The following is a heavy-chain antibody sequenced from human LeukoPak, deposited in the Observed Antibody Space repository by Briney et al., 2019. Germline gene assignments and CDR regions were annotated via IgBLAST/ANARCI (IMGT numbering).Heavy chain of an antibody. V-gene: IGHV3-23*01. CDR1: GFTFSSYA. CDR2: ISGSGGST. D-gene: IGHD2-21*02. Sequence: GGSLRLSCAASGFTFSSYAMSWVRQAPGKGLEWVSGISGSGGSTSYADSVKGRFTISRDNSKDTVYLQMNSLRGEDAAVYYCAKEPLYCGGDCYEPFDCWDQGTLVTVSS. CDR3: AKEPLYCGGDCYEPFDC. J-gene: IGHJ4*02.